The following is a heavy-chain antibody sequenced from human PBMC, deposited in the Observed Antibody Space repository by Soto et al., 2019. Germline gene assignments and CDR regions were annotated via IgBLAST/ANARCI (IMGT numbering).Heavy chain of an antibody. CDR1: GFTVSSYV. Sequence: EVQLLESGGGLVQPGGSLRLSCAAAGFTVSSYVMRWVRQAAGRGLEWVSAISSSGGSTYYADSVKGRFTISRDNSKNTLYLQKNSLRAEDTAIYYCAKICDLWGQGTLVTVSS. CDR2: ISSSGGST. V-gene: IGHV3-23*01. J-gene: IGHJ5*02. CDR3: AKICDL.